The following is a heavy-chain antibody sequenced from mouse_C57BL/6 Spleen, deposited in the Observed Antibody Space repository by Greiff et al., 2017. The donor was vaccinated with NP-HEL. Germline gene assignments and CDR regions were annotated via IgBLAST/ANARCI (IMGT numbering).Heavy chain of an antibody. D-gene: IGHD1-1*01. CDR3: TREGVYYGSSYGGFAY. V-gene: IGHV5-9-1*02. J-gene: IGHJ3*01. CDR1: GFTFSSYA. CDR2: ISSGGDYI. Sequence: VQLKESGEGLVKPGGSLKLSCAASGFTFSSYAMSWVRQTPEKRLEWVAYISSGGDYIYYADTVKGRFTISRDNARNTLYLQMSSLKSEDTAMYYYTREGVYYGSSYGGFAYWGQGTLVTVSA.